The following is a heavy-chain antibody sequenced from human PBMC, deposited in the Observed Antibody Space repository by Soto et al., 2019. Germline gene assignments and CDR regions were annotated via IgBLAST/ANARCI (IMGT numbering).Heavy chain of an antibody. J-gene: IGHJ4*02. CDR3: ARGISMTVEVQRDAPDKYFFDS. D-gene: IGHD3-22*01. CDR1: GGSFSGYY. V-gene: IGHV4-34*01. Sequence: SETLSLTCAVYGGSFSGYYWTWIRQPPWKGLEWIAEINHSGRSNSNPSLKSRVTVSVDTSKNQFSLKLSSVTAADTAVYYCARGISMTVEVQRDAPDKYFFDSWGQGTLVTVSS. CDR2: INHSGRS.